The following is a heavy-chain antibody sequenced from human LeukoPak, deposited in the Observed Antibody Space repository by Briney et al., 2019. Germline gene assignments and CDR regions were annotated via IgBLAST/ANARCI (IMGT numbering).Heavy chain of an antibody. V-gene: IGHV3-9*01. CDR2: ISWNSDSI. CDR3: AKSGCSSTRCYVNY. Sequence: GGSLRLSCAASGFSFDEYAMPWVRQAPGKGLEWVSGISWNSDSIDYADSVKGRFTISRDNAKNSLYLQMNSLRVEDTALYYCAKSGCSSTRCYVNYWGQGTLVTVSS. D-gene: IGHD2-2*01. CDR1: GFSFDEYA. J-gene: IGHJ4*02.